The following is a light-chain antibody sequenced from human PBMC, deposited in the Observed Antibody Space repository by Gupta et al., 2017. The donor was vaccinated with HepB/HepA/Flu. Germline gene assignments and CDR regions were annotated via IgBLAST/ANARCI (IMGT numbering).Light chain of an antibody. V-gene: IGKV3-11*01. Sequence: EIVLTQSPATLALSPGERVALSCRASQNIRTSLAWYQHKPGQAPRLLIHDVSNRATGVPARFAGSGSGTDFTLAISSLELEDFAVYYCQQRNTWPRTFGQGTKVEI. CDR1: QNIRTS. J-gene: IGKJ1*01. CDR3: QQRNTWPRT. CDR2: DVS.